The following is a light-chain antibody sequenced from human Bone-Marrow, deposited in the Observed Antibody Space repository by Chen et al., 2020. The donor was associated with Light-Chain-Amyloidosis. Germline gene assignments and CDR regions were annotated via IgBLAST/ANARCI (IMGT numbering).Light chain of an antibody. CDR1: QSLNTY. CDR3: QQSYSAPYT. J-gene: IGKJ2*01. Sequence: DIQMTQSPSSLSASVGDRVTVTCRASQSLNTYLNWYQHKPGKAPKLLIYAASTLQSGVPSRFSGNGSGTDCTLTITNLQAEDFATHYCQQSYSAPYTFGQGTTLEIK. V-gene: IGKV1-39*01. CDR2: AAS.